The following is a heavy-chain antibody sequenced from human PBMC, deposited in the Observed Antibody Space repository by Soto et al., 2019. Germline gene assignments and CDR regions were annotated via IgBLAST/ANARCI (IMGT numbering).Heavy chain of an antibody. D-gene: IGHD2-15*01. CDR3: AHRPSYCSGYSCYSGFDY. V-gene: IGHV2-5*02. J-gene: IGHJ4*02. Sequence: QITLKESGPTLVKPTQTLTLTCTFSGFSLSTSGVGVGWIRQPPGKALEWLALIYWDDDKRYSPSLKSRLTIPNDPSKSQVVLTITNMDPVDTATYFCAHRPSYCSGYSCYSGFDYWGQGTLVTVSS. CDR2: IYWDDDK. CDR1: GFSLSTSGVG.